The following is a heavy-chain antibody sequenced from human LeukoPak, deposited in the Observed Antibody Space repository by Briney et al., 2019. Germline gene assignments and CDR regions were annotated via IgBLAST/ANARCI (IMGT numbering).Heavy chain of an antibody. CDR3: ARRAQDYYGSGRFYYMDV. D-gene: IGHD3-10*01. CDR1: GGSFSGYY. V-gene: IGHV4-34*01. CDR2: PNHSGST. Sequence: SETLSLTCAVYGGSFSGYYWSWIRQPPGKGLEWIGEPNHSGSTNYNPSLKSRVTISVNTPKNQFSLKLSSVTAADTAVYYCARRAQDYYGSGRFYYMDVWGKGTTVTVSS. J-gene: IGHJ6*03.